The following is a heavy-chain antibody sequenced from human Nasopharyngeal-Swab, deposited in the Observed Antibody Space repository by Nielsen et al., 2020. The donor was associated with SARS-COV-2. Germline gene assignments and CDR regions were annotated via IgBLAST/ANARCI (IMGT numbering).Heavy chain of an antibody. CDR1: GGSISSSNW. V-gene: IGHV4-4*01. Sequence: GSLRLSCAVSGGSISSSNWWSWVRQPPGKGLEWIGEIYHSGSTNYNLSLKSRVTISVDESKNQFSLKLSSVTAADTAVYFCARDVVGATTTDAFDIWGQGTMVTVSS. D-gene: IGHD1-26*01. J-gene: IGHJ3*02. CDR3: ARDVVGATTTDAFDI. CDR2: IYHSGST.